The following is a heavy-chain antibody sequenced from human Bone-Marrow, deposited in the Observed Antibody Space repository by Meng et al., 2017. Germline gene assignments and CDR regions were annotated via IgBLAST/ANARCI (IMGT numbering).Heavy chain of an antibody. V-gene: IGHV1-2*02. Sequence: ASVKVSCKASGYTFTGYYMHWVRQAPGQGLEWMGWINPNSGGTNYAQKFQGRVTMTRDTSISTAYMELSRLRSDDTAVYYCAIPPQQWLVRSEYFQHWGQGTLVTVSS. CDR1: GYTFTGYY. CDR2: INPNSGGT. J-gene: IGHJ1*01. D-gene: IGHD6-19*01. CDR3: AIPPQQWLVRSEYFQH.